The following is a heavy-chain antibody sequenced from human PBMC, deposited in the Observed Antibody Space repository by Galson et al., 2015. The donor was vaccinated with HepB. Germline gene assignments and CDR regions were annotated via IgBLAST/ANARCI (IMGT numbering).Heavy chain of an antibody. CDR2: IIPIFGIA. D-gene: IGHD3-22*01. Sequence: SVKVSCKASGGTFSSYAISWVRQAPGQGLEWMGGIIPIFGIANYAQKFQGRVTITADESTSTAYMELSSLRSEDTAVYYCARDGFEDDSSGYYRLGMDVWGQGTTVTVSS. CDR1: GGTFSSYA. V-gene: IGHV1-69*13. CDR3: ARDGFEDDSSGYYRLGMDV. J-gene: IGHJ6*02.